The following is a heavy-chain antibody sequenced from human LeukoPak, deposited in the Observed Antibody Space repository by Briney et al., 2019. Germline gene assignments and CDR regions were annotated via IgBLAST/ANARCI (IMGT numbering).Heavy chain of an antibody. D-gene: IGHD4-17*01. CDR3: ARALDYGDYFDY. J-gene: IGHJ4*02. CDR1: GYTFTGYY. CDR2: INPNSGGT. Sequence: GASVNVSCKASGYTFTGYYMHWVRQAPGQGLEWMGWINPNSGGTNYAQKFQGKVTMTRDTSISTAYMELSRLRSDDTAVYYCARALDYGDYFDYWGQGTLVTVSS. V-gene: IGHV1-2*02.